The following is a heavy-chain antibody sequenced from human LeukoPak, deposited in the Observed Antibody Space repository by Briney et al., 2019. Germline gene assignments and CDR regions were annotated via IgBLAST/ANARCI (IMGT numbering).Heavy chain of an antibody. Sequence: SETLSLTCAVYGGSFSGYYWSWIRQPPGKGLEWIGEINHSGSTNYNPSLKSRVTISVDTSKNQFSLKLNSVTPEDTAVYYCARGDFGVVIIQGSFNYWGQGTLVTVSS. CDR1: GGSFSGYY. D-gene: IGHD3-3*01. CDR3: ARGDFGVVIIQGSFNY. CDR2: INHSGST. V-gene: IGHV4-34*01. J-gene: IGHJ4*02.